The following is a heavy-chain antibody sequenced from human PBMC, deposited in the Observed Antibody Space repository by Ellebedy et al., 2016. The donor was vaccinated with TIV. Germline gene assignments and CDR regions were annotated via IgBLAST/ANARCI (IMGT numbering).Heavy chain of an antibody. CDR1: GFTFSSYW. CDR3: ARDHPLGIENFDY. D-gene: IGHD7-27*01. Sequence: GESLKISCAASGFTFSSYWVHWVRQAPGKGLVWVSRINSDGSSTSYADSVKGRFTISRDNAKNTLYLQMNSLRAEDTAVYYCARDHPLGIENFDYWGQGTLVTVSS. V-gene: IGHV3-74*01. CDR2: INSDGSST. J-gene: IGHJ4*02.